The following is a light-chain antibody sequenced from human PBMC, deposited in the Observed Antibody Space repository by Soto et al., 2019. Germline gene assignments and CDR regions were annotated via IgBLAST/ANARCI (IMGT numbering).Light chain of an antibody. CDR2: GAS. Sequence: EIVLTQSPGTLSLSPGERATLSCRASQSVSRSYLAWYQQKPGQAPRLLIYGASSRATGIPDRFSGSGSGTDFTLTISRLEPEDFAEYYCQQYGSSSYTLGQGTKLEIK. J-gene: IGKJ2*01. CDR3: QQYGSSSYT. V-gene: IGKV3-20*01. CDR1: QSVSRSY.